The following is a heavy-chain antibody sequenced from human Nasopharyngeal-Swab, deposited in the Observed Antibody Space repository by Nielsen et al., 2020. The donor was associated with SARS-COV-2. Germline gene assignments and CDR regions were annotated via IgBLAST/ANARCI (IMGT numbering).Heavy chain of an antibody. CDR1: GFTFSSYA. CDR2: ISGSGGST. CDR3: AKGSLGIVGAMGRLDY. V-gene: IGHV3-23*01. D-gene: IGHD1-26*01. Sequence: GESLKISCAASGFTFSSYAMSWVRQAPGKGLEWVSAISGSGGSTYYADSVKGRFTISRDNSKNTLYLQMNSLRAEETAVYYCAKGSLGIVGAMGRLDYWGQGTLVTVSS. J-gene: IGHJ4*02.